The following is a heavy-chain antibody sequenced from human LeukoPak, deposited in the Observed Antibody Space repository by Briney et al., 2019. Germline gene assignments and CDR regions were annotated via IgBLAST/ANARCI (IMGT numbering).Heavy chain of an antibody. CDR3: AKGVRSGTYYNCFDP. CDR1: GFALDDYA. J-gene: IGHJ5*02. D-gene: IGHD1-26*01. Sequence: GGSLRLSCVASGFALDDYAIHGVRQAPGKGLEWISLISGDGDTTYYANSVKGRFTISRDNSKNSLYLQMSSLRAEDTALYYCAKGVRSGTYYNCFDPWGRGTLVTVSS. V-gene: IGHV3-43*02. CDR2: ISGDGDTT.